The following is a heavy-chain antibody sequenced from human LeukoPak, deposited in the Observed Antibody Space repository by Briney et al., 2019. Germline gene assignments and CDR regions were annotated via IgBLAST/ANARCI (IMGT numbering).Heavy chain of an antibody. CDR3: ARDFYPGIVGATSYYYGMDV. CDR1: GYTFTSYA. J-gene: IGHJ6*02. CDR2: INTNTGNP. Sequence: ASVKVSCKASGYTFTSYAMNWVRQAPGQGLEWIGWINTNTGNPTYAQGFTGRFVFSLDTSVSTAYLQISSLKAEDTAVYYCARDFYPGIVGATSYYYGMDVWGQGTTVTVSS. V-gene: IGHV7-4-1*02. D-gene: IGHD1-26*01.